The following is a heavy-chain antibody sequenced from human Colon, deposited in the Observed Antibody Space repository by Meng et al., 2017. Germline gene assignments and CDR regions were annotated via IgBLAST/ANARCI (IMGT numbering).Heavy chain of an antibody. V-gene: IGHV4-34*01. CDR3: ARGVDWAKSGNF. J-gene: IGHJ4*02. D-gene: IGHD3-9*01. CDR1: GGFFSDYY. Sequence: VPLRQWGAGVLKASETLPLPCAVYGGFFSDYYLTWTRQPPGKGLEWVGEIHPSGSTYYSPSLQSRVTITLDTSKNQFSLTLSSMTAADTAVYYCARGVDWAKSGNFWGQGTLVTVSS. CDR2: IHPSGST.